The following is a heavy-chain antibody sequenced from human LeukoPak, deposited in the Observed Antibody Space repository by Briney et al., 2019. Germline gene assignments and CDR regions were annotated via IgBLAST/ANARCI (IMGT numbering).Heavy chain of an antibody. CDR1: GFTFSSYA. D-gene: IGHD3-10*01. Sequence: GGSLRLSCAASGFTFSSYAMSWVRQAPGKGLEWASSIGGSGSSTYYADSVKGRFTISRDNSKNTLYLQMNSLRAEDTAVYHCANVAFYYSSGTYVWGQGTLVTVSS. V-gene: IGHV3-23*01. CDR2: IGGSGSST. CDR3: ANVAFYYSSGTYV. J-gene: IGHJ4*02.